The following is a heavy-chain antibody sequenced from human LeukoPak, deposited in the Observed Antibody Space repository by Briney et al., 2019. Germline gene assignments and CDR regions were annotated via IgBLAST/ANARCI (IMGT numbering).Heavy chain of an antibody. V-gene: IGHV3-30*04. CDR3: AREVGMFGFDY. Sequence: GGSLRLSCAASGFTFSSYAMHWVRQAPGKGLEWVAVISYDGSNKYYADSVKGRFTISRDNSKNTLYLQMNSLRAEDTAVYYCAREVGMFGFDYWGQGTLVTVSS. J-gene: IGHJ4*02. CDR2: ISYDGSNK. D-gene: IGHD3-10*02. CDR1: GFTFSSYA.